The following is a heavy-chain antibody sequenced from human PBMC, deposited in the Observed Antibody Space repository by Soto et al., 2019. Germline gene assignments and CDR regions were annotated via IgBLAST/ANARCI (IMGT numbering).Heavy chain of an antibody. V-gene: IGHV3-21*01. CDR3: TRDPKFESVPYSSGWFDY. Sequence: GGSLRLSCAASGFTFSSYIMNWVRQAPGKGLEWVSSISSSSSYIYYADSVKGRFTISRDNAKNSLYLQMNSLRAEDTAVYYCTRDPKFESVPYSSGWFDYWGQGTLVTVSS. J-gene: IGHJ4*02. CDR2: ISSSSSYI. D-gene: IGHD6-19*01. CDR1: GFTFSSYI.